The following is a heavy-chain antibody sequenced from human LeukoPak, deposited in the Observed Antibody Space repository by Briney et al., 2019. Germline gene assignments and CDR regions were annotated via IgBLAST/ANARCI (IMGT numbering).Heavy chain of an antibody. Sequence: GESLKISCKGSGYSFTSFWIGWVRQVPGKGLEWMGIIYPGDSDTRYSPPFQGQVTISADKSISTAYLQWSSLKASDTAMYYCARHITGDIVVVPAWFDPWGQGTLVTVSS. J-gene: IGHJ5*02. CDR3: ARHITGDIVVVPAWFDP. CDR2: IYPGDSDT. CDR1: GYSFTSFW. D-gene: IGHD2-2*01. V-gene: IGHV5-51*01.